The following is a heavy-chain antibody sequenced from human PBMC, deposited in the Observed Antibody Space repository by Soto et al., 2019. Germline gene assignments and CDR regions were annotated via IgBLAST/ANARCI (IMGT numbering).Heavy chain of an antibody. D-gene: IGHD3-16*02. J-gene: IGHJ3*02. Sequence: QVQLVESGGGVVQPGRSLRLSCAASGFTFSSYGMHWVRQAPGKGLEWVAVISYDGSNKYYADSVKGRFTISRDNSKNTLYLQMNSLRAEDMAVYYCAKRANDYVWGSYRYDAFDIWGQGTMVTVSS. CDR1: GFTFSSYG. V-gene: IGHV3-30*18. CDR3: AKRANDYVWGSYRYDAFDI. CDR2: ISYDGSNK.